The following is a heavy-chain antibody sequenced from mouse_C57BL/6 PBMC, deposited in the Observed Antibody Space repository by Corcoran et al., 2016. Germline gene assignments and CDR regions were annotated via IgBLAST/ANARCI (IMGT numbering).Heavy chain of an antibody. CDR1: GYTFTDYY. J-gene: IGHJ3*01. CDR2: IYPGSGNT. Sequence: QVQLKLSGAELVRPGASVKLSCKASGYTFTDYYINWVKQRPGQGLEWIARIYPGSGNTYYNEKFKGKATLTAEKSSSTAYMQLSSLTSEDSAVYFCARGDGYYAWFAYWGQGTLVTVSA. CDR3: ARGDGYYAWFAY. V-gene: IGHV1-76*01. D-gene: IGHD2-3*01.